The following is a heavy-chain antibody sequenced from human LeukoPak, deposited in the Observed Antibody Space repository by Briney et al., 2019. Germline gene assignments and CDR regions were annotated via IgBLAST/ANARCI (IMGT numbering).Heavy chain of an antibody. CDR1: GYTLTSYD. Sequence: ASVKVSCKASGYTLTSYDINWVRQATGQGLEWMGWMNPNSGNTGYAQKFQGRVTMTRNTSISTAYMELSSLRSEDTAVYYCARGEGSSWENWFDPWGQGTLVTVSS. D-gene: IGHD6-13*01. CDR2: MNPNSGNT. CDR3: ARGEGSSWENWFDP. J-gene: IGHJ5*02. V-gene: IGHV1-8*01.